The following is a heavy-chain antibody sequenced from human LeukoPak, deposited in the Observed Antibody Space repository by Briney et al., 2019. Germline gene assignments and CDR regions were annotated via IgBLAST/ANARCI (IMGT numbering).Heavy chain of an antibody. CDR3: ANKLRWDRSSTNCPKGDCFDP. D-gene: IGHD2-2*01. J-gene: IGHJ5*02. CDR2: ISGSGGTT. V-gene: IGHV3-23*01. Sequence: PGGSLRLSCAASGFTFSSYAMHWVRQAPGKGLEWVSVISGSGGTTYYADSVKGRFTTSRDNSKNTLYLQMNSLRAEDTAVYYCANKLRWDRSSTNCPKGDCFDPWGQGTLVTVSS. CDR1: GFTFSSYA.